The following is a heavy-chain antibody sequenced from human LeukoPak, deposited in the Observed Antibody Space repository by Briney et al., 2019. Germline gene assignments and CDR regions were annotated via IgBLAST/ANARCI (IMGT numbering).Heavy chain of an antibody. J-gene: IGHJ4*01. CDR1: GFTFSSYW. Sequence: QPGGSLRLSCAASGFTFSSYWMHWVRHAPGKGLVWVSRINSDGSSTSYADSVKGGFTISRDKAKNTVYLQMNSLRAEDTAVYYCAREGDSSSSSFDYWGQGTLVTVSS. V-gene: IGHV3-74*01. CDR2: INSDGSST. CDR3: AREGDSSSSSFDY. D-gene: IGHD6-6*01.